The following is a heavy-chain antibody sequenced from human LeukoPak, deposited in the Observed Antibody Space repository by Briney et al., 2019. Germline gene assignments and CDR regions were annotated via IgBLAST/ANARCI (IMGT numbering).Heavy chain of an antibody. CDR2: ISKGGTTT. J-gene: IGHJ4*02. V-gene: IGHV3-23*01. CDR1: GFTFSDSI. CDR3: AAYGSGAA. Sequence: EGSLRLSCVASGFTFSDSILNWVRQAPGKGLEWVSTISKGGTTTYYADSVRGRFTVSRDNSKDTMYLNMKNLRAEDTAVYYCAAYGSGAAGGPGTLVTVSA. D-gene: IGHD6-19*01.